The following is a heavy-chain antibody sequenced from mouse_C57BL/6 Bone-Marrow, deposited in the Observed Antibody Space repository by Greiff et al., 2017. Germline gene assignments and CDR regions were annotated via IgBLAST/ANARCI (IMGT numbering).Heavy chain of an antibody. CDR2: IDPSDSYT. Sequence: QVQLQQPGAELVMPGASVKLSCKASGYTFTSYWMHWVKQRPGQGLEWIGEIDPSDSYTNYNQQFKGKSTLTVDKSSSTAYMQLSSLTSEDSAVYYYARFHYYGSSFDYWGQGTTLTVSS. CDR1: GYTFTSYW. CDR3: ARFHYYGSSFDY. D-gene: IGHD1-1*01. V-gene: IGHV1-69*01. J-gene: IGHJ2*01.